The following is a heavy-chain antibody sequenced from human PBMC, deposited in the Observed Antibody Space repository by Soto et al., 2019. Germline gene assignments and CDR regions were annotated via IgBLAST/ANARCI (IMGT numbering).Heavy chain of an antibody. D-gene: IGHD4-17*01. CDR3: ARNRVTTHDFEY. CDR2: IYYSGST. J-gene: IGHJ4*02. Sequence: PSETLSLTCTVSGASVSSDSYYWTWIRQPPGKGLEWIGYIYYSGSTNYNPSLKSRVTISVDTSKNQFSLKLSSVTAADTAVYYCARNRVTTHDFEYWAQGTPVTVS. V-gene: IGHV4-61*01. CDR1: GASVSSDSYY.